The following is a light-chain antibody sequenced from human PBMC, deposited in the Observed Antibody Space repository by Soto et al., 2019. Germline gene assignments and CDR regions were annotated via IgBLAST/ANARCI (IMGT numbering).Light chain of an antibody. J-gene: IGLJ1*01. V-gene: IGLV2-23*01. Sequence: QSALAQPASVSGSPGQSITISCTGTSSDVGRYNGVSWYQQHPGQAPKLMIYEGTKRPSGVSNRFSGSKSGNTDSLTISGLQAEDEADYYCCSYAGSSTWVFGTGTKLTVL. CDR1: SSDVGRYNG. CDR2: EGT. CDR3: CSYAGSSTWV.